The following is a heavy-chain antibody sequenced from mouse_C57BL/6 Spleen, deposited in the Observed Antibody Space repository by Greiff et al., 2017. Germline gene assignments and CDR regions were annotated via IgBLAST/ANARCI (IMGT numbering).Heavy chain of an antibody. CDR2: INPNNGGT. CDR3: ARFTTRGVFDY. V-gene: IGHV1-18*01. J-gene: IGHJ2*01. CDR1: GYTFTDYN. Sequence: EVQLQQSGPELVKPGASVKIPCKASGYTFTDYNMDWVKQSHGKSLEWIGDINPNNGGTIYNQKFKGKATVTVDKSSSTAYMELRSLTSEDTAVYYCARFTTRGVFDYWGQGTTLTVSS. D-gene: IGHD1-1*01.